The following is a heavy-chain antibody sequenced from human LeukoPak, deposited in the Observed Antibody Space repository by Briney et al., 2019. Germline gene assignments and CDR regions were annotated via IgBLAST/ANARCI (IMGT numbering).Heavy chain of an antibody. Sequence: GGSLRLSCAASGFTFSSYWMSWVRQAPGKGLEWVANIKQDGSEKYYVDSVKGRFTISRDNAKNSLYLQMNSLRAEDTAVCYCARTPLTMVRGVEDYWGQGTLVTVSS. V-gene: IGHV3-7*01. J-gene: IGHJ4*02. CDR1: GFTFSSYW. CDR2: IKQDGSEK. CDR3: ARTPLTMVRGVEDY. D-gene: IGHD3-10*01.